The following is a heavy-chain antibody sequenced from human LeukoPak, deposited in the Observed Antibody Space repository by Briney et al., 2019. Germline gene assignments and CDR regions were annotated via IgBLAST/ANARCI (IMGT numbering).Heavy chain of an antibody. CDR2: INTSGGST. Sequence: ASVKVSCKASGYTFTSYYMHWVRQAPGQGLEWMGIINTSGGSTSYAQKFQGRVTMTRDTSTSTVYMELSSLRSEDTAAYYCARDFLSFSVWFDPWGQGTLVTVSS. J-gene: IGHJ5*02. CDR3: ARDFLSFSVWFDP. D-gene: IGHD3-3*02. CDR1: GYTFTSYY. V-gene: IGHV1-46*01.